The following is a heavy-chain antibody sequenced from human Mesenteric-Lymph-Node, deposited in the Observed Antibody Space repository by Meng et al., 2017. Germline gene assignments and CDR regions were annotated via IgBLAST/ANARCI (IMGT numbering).Heavy chain of an antibody. CDR1: GGSNRSGDYY. CDR2: IYYSGST. J-gene: IGHJ4*02. Sequence: QVAWPGAGPGPVKPFQTLSLTCNGSGGSNRSGDYYWSGIRQPPGKGLEWIGCIYYSGSTYYNPSLRSRITITVDTSKNQFSLRLRSVTAADTAVYYCARGPTTYFDYWGQGTLVTVSS. D-gene: IGHD4-17*01. CDR3: ARGPTTYFDY. V-gene: IGHV4-30-4*01.